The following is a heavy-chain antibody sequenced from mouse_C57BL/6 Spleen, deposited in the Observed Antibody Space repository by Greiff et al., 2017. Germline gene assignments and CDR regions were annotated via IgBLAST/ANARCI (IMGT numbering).Heavy chain of an antibody. V-gene: IGHV6-3*01. D-gene: IGHD1-1*01. J-gene: IGHJ1*03. CDR2: IRLKSDNYAT. CDR3: TAYYGSSFWYFDV. Sequence: EVKLMESGGGLVQPGGSMKLSCVASGFTFSNYWMNWVRQSPEKGLEWVAQIRLKSDNYATHYAESVKGRFTISRDDSKGSVYLQMNNLRAEDTGIYYCTAYYGSSFWYFDVWGTGTTVTVSS. CDR1: GFTFSNYW.